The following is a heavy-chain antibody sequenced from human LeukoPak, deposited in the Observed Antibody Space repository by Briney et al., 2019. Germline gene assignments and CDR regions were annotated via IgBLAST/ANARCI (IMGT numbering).Heavy chain of an antibody. CDR1: GFTFSSYS. D-gene: IGHD3-22*01. CDR2: ISSSSSTI. Sequence: GGSLRLSCAASGFTFSSYSMNWVRQAPGKGLEWVSYISSSSSTIYYADSVKGRFTISRDNAKNSLYLQMNSLRAEDTAVYYCASPRHYYYDSSGYLDYWGQGTLVTVSS. J-gene: IGHJ4*02. CDR3: ASPRHYYYDSSGYLDY. V-gene: IGHV3-48*01.